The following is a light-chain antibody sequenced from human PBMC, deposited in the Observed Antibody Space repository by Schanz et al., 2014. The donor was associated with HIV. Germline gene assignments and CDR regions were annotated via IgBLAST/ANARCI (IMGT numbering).Light chain of an antibody. CDR3: SSYGGSSNLI. CDR1: SSDVGDYNY. Sequence: QSALTQPPSASGSPGQSVAISCTGTSSDVGDYNYVSWYQQHPGKAPKLNIYEVNKRPSGVPDRFSGSKSGNTASLTISGLLAEDEADYYCSSYGGSSNLIFGGGTQLLVL. V-gene: IGLV2-8*01. CDR2: EVN. J-gene: IGLJ2*01.